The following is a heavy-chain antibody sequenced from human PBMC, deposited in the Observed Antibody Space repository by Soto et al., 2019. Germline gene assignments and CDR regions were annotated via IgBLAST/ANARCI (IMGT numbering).Heavy chain of an antibody. CDR3: ERVYSSSVVAIKFDP. CDR2: ISSSSSYI. J-gene: IGHJ5*02. V-gene: IGHV3-21*01. D-gene: IGHD6-6*01. CDR1: GFTFSSYS. Sequence: GVSLRLSCAASGFTFSSYSMNWVRQAPGKGLEWVSSISSSSSYIYYADSVKGRFTISRDNAKNSLYLQMNSLRAEDTAVYYCERVYSSSVVAIKFDPWGQGTLVTVSS.